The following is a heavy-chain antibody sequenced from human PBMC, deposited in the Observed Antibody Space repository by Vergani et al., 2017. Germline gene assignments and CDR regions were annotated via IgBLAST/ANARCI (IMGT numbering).Heavy chain of an antibody. CDR3: ARHVVLWFGELLQKGGFDY. V-gene: IGHV4-59*08. CDR2: IYYSGST. D-gene: IGHD3-10*01. CDR1: GGSISSYY. Sequence: QVQLQESGPGLVKPSETLSLTCTVSGGSISSYYWSWIRQPPGKGLEWIGYIYYSGSTNYNPSLKSRVTISVDTSKNQFSLKLSSVTAADTAVYYCARHVVLWFGELLQKGGFDYWGQGTLVTVSS. J-gene: IGHJ4*02.